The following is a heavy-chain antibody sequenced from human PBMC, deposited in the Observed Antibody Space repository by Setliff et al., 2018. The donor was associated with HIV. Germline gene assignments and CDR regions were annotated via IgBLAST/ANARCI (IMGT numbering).Heavy chain of an antibody. CDR3: ARQITMVRGVYQPYYYYYMDV. V-gene: IGHV4-61*05. CDR2: IYYSGST. CDR1: GGSISSSSSY. J-gene: IGHJ6*03. D-gene: IGHD3-10*01. Sequence: SETLSLTCTVSGGSISSSSSYWGWIRQPPGKGLEWIGYIYYSGSTNYNPSLKSRVTISVDTSKNQFSLKLSSVTAADTAVYYCARQITMVRGVYQPYYYYYMDVWGKGTTVTVSS.